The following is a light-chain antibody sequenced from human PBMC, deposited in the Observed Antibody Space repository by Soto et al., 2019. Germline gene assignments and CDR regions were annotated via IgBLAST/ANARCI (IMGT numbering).Light chain of an antibody. J-gene: IGKJ3*01. CDR1: QSLLHSNGYNY. CDR2: LGS. V-gene: IGKV2-28*01. Sequence: DIVMTQSPLSLPVTPGEPASISCRSSQSLLHSNGYNYLDWYLQKPGQSPQLLIYLGSNRASGVPDGFSGSGSGTDFTLKISRVEAEDVGVYYCMQAVQSPPTFGPGTKVDIK. CDR3: MQAVQSPPT.